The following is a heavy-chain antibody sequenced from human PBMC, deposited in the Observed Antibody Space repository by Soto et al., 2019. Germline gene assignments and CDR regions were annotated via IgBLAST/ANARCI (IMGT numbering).Heavy chain of an antibody. CDR3: ARLNLLGSTPVADHVHY. CDR1: GGSINSDCFY. Sequence: SETLSLTCTVSGGSINSDCFYWVWIRQPPGKGLEYIANIYYSGRNNYNPFIESRVTIAADKTRNQFSLNLVSVTAAATAVFYCARLNLLGSTPVADHVHYTGHGTLATVS. J-gene: IGHJ4*01. D-gene: IGHD3-10*01. CDR2: IYYSGRN. V-gene: IGHV4-39*01.